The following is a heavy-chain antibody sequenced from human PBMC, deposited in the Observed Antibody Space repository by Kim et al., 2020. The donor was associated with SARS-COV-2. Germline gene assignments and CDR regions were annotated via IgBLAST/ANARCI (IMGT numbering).Heavy chain of an antibody. CDR3: AKMFGDLPSPDFDC. CDR1: GFTFRNYG. CDR2: IYGNEDTT. D-gene: IGHD3-10*02. Sequence: GGSLRLSCVASGFTFRNYGMSWARQAPGKGLEWISSIYGNEDTTHYADSVKGRFIISRDISKSTLYLQTTSLRVEDTGVYYCAKMFGDLPSPDFDCWGQGTLVTVSS. J-gene: IGHJ4*02. V-gene: IGHV3-23*01.